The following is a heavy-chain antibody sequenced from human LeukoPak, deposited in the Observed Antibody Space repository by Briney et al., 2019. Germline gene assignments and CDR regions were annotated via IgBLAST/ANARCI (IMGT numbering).Heavy chain of an antibody. CDR3: ARDREGSGSSYFDY. Sequence: SETLSLTCTVSDDSISDYYRGWIRQPPGKGLEWIGYIYYSGSTNYNPSLKSRVTISVDTSKNQFSLKLSSVTAADTAVYYCARDREGSGSSYFDYWGQGTLVTVSS. CDR1: DDSISDYY. J-gene: IGHJ4*02. V-gene: IGHV4-59*01. D-gene: IGHD3-10*01. CDR2: IYYSGST.